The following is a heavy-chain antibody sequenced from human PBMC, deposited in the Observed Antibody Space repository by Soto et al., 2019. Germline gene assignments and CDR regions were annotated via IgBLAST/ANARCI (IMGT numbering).Heavy chain of an antibody. V-gene: IGHV3-23*01. CDR2: INANGGST. CDR1: GFTFSSHV. J-gene: IGHJ5*02. Sequence: EVQVLESGGGLVQPGGSLRLSCVGSGFTFSSHVMTWVRQAPGKGLEWVSSINANGGSTYYAESVMGRFTISRDNSRNTLSLRMRSLRAEDTAVYYCAKGLDNTYWEGSWGQGTLVTVSS. CDR3: AKGLDNTYWEGS. D-gene: IGHD2-8*02.